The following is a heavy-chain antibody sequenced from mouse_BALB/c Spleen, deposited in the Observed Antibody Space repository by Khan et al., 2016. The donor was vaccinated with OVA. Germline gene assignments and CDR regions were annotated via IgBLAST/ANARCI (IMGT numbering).Heavy chain of an antibody. CDR1: GYSITSVYY. J-gene: IGHJ4*01. CDR3: AREERYYAMDY. V-gene: IGHV3-6*02. CDR2: ISYDGRN. Sequence: EVQLVESGPGLVKPSQSLSLTCSVTGYSITSVYYWNWIRQFPGNKLEWMGYISYDGRNKYNPSLKNRVSITRDTSKNQFFLKLNSVTTEDTATXYCAREERYYAMDYWGQGTSVTVSS.